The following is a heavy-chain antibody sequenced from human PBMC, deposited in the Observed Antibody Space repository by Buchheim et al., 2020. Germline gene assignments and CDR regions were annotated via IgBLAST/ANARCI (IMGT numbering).Heavy chain of an antibody. Sequence: EVQLVESGGGLVKPGGSLRLSCAASGFTFSSYSMNWVRQAPGKGLEWVSSISSSSSYIYYADSVKGRFTISRDNAKNSLYLQMNSLRAEDTAVYYCAREAQEYSSSWYYYFDYWGQGTL. CDR3: AREAQEYSSSWYYYFDY. J-gene: IGHJ4*02. CDR1: GFTFSSYS. V-gene: IGHV3-21*01. D-gene: IGHD6-13*01. CDR2: ISSSSSYI.